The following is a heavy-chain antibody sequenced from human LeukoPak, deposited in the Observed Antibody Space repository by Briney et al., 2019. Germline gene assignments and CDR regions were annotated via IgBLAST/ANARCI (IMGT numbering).Heavy chain of an antibody. CDR1: GYTLTELS. CDR3: ARDNSVRDEAWWFNP. V-gene: IGHV1-24*01. D-gene: IGHD5-24*01. Sequence: ASVKVSCKVSGYTLTELSMHWVRQAPGKGLEWMGGFDPEDGETIYAQRFQGRVTLTRDMSTSTDYLELSSLRSEDTAVYYCARDNSVRDEAWWFNPWGQGTLVTVSS. CDR2: FDPEDGET. J-gene: IGHJ5*02.